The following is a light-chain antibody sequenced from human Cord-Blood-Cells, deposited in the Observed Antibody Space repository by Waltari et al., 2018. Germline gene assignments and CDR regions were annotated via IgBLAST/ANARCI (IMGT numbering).Light chain of an antibody. V-gene: IGKV3-20*01. Sequence: EIVLTQSPGTLSLSPGERATLSCRASQSVSSSYLAWYQQKPGQAPRLLIYGASSRATGIPGRFKGRVSGTDFTLTISRLEPEDYAVYYCQQYGSSYTFGQGTKLEIK. J-gene: IGKJ2*01. CDR2: GAS. CDR3: QQYGSSYT. CDR1: QSVSSSY.